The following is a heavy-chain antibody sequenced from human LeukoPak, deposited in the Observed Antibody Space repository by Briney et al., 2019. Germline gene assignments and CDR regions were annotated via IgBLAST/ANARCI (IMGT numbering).Heavy chain of an antibody. J-gene: IGHJ4*02. D-gene: IGHD1-26*01. Sequence: GGSLRLSCTASGFTFGDYSMNWVRQAPGKGLEWVGFIRSKAYGGTTEYAASVKGRFTISRDDSKSIAYLQMNSLKTDDTAVYYCTRGRRATHDYWGQGTLVTVST. CDR3: TRGRRATHDY. CDR1: GFTFGDYS. V-gene: IGHV3-49*04. CDR2: IRSKAYGGTT.